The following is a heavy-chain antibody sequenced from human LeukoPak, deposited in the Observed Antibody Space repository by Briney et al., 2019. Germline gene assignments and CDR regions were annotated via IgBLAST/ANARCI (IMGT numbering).Heavy chain of an antibody. CDR3: ARGVRFLYYFDY. CDR2: MNPSSGNT. Sequence: ASVKVSCKASGYTFTSYDISWVRQATGQGLEWMGWMNPSSGNTGYAQKFQGRVTMTRNTSISTAYMELSSLRSEDTAVYYCARGVRFLYYFDYWGQGTLVTVSS. CDR1: GYTFTSYD. J-gene: IGHJ4*02. D-gene: IGHD3-10*01. V-gene: IGHV1-8*01.